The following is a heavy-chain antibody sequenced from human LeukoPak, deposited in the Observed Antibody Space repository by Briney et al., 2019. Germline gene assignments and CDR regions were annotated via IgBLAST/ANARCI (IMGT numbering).Heavy chain of an antibody. D-gene: IGHD1-26*01. CDR2: INPNSGGT. J-gene: IGHJ4*02. CDR1: GYTFTGYY. CDR3: ARDHGSGSYWGADY. V-gene: IGHV1-2*02. Sequence: ASVKVSCNASGYTFTGYYMHWVRQAPGQGLEWMGWINPNSGGTNYAQKLQGRVTMTRDTSISTAYMELSRLRSDDTAVYYCARDHGSGSYWGADYWGQGTLVTVSS.